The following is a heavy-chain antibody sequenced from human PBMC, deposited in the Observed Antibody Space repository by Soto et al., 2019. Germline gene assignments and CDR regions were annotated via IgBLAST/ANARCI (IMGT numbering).Heavy chain of an antibody. J-gene: IGHJ4*02. D-gene: IGHD4-17*01. CDR2: ISSSISYT. V-gene: IGHV3-11*05. CDR1: GFTISDYY. Sequence: QVQLVESGGGLVKPGGSLRLSCAASGFTISDYYMSWIRQAPGKGLEWVSYISSSISYTEYADSVKGRFTISRDNAKNSLYLQMNSLRAEDTAVYYCARTGTRDYGFIIYWGQGTLVTVSS. CDR3: ARTGTRDYGFIIY.